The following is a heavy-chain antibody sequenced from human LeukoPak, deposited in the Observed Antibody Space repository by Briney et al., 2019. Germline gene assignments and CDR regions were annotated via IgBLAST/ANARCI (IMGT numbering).Heavy chain of an antibody. Sequence: SVKVSCKASGGTFSSYAISWVRQAPGQGLEWMGRIIPILGIANYAQKFQGRVTITADKSTSTAYMELSSLRSEDTAVYYCARAGDYGEYDYYDMDVWGQGTTVTVSS. CDR2: IIPILGIA. CDR1: GGTFSSYA. V-gene: IGHV1-69*04. J-gene: IGHJ6*02. D-gene: IGHD4-17*01. CDR3: ARAGDYGEYDYYDMDV.